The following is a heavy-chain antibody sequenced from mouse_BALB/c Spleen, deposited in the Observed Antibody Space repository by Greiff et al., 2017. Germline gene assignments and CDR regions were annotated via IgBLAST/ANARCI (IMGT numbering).Heavy chain of an antibody. CDR2: ISSGGST. Sequence: EVQGVESGGGLVKPGGSLKLSCAASGFTFSSYAMSWVRQTPEKRLEWVASISSGGSTYYPDSVKGRFTISRDNARNILYLQMSSLRSEDTAMYYCARGGYYGYGFDYWGQGTTLTVSS. J-gene: IGHJ2*01. CDR1: GFTFSSYA. CDR3: ARGGYYGYGFDY. D-gene: IGHD1-2*01. V-gene: IGHV5-6-5*01.